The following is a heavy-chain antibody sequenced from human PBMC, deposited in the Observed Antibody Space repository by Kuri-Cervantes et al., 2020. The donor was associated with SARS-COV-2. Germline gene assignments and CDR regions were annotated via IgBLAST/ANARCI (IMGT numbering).Heavy chain of an antibody. CDR1: GFTFSSYS. CDR2: ISSSSSYI. V-gene: IGHV3-21*01. Sequence: GESLKISCAASGFTFSSYSMNWVRQAPGKGMEWVSSISSSSSYIYYADSVKGRFTISRDNAKNSLYLQMNSLRAEDTAVYYCARDCDSYIPVLDYWGQRTLVTVSS. J-gene: IGHJ4*02. D-gene: IGHD2-21*02. CDR3: ARDCDSYIPVLDY.